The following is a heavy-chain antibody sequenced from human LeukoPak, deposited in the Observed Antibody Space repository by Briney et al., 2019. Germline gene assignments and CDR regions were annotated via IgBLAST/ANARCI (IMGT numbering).Heavy chain of an antibody. J-gene: IGHJ6*02. Sequence: PGGSLRLSCAASGFTFSSYSMNWVRQAPGKGLEWVSSISSSSSYIYYADSVKGRFTISRDNAKNSLYLQMNSLRAEDTAVYYCARGRESYGFPYYYYYGMDVWGQGTTVTVSS. CDR3: ARGRESYGFPYYYYYGMDV. V-gene: IGHV3-21*01. D-gene: IGHD5-18*01. CDR2: ISSSSSYI. CDR1: GFTFSSYS.